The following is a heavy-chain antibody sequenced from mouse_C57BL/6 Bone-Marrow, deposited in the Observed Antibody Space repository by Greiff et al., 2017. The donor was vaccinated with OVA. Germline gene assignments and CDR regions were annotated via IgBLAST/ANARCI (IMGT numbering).Heavy chain of an antibody. J-gene: IGHJ3*01. CDR3: AREILRGFAY. CDR1: GYTFTDYY. CDR2: IYPGSGNT. D-gene: IGHD1-1*01. Sequence: QVHVKQSGAELVRPGASVKLSCKASGYTFTDYYINWVKQRPGQGLEWIARIYPGSGNTYYNEKFKGKATLTAEKSSSTAYMQLSSLTSEDSAVYFCAREILRGFAYWGQGTLVTVSA. V-gene: IGHV1-76*01.